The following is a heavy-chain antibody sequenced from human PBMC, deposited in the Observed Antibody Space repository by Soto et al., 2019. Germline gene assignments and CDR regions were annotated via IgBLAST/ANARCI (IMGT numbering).Heavy chain of an antibody. CDR1: GFTFGDYA. J-gene: IGHJ6*03. V-gene: IGHV3-49*03. CDR3: TREEENWNYDNYYYYYMDV. CDR2: IRSKAYGGTT. D-gene: IGHD1-7*01. Sequence: GGSLRLSCTASGFTFGDYAMSWFRQAPGKGLEWVGFIRSKAYGGTTEYAASVKGRFTISRDDSKSIAYLQMNSLKTEDTAVYYCTREEENWNYDNYYYYYMDVWGKGTTVTVSS.